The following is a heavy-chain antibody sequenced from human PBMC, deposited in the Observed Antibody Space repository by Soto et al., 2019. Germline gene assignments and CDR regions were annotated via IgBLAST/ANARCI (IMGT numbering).Heavy chain of an antibody. CDR2: ISGSGGST. J-gene: IGHJ4*02. CDR3: AKRLTTVTTVFDY. Sequence: EVQLLHSGGDLVQPGGSLRLSCAASGLTSSTYAMSWVRQAPGKGLEWVSGISGSGGSTYYADSVKGRFTISRDNSKNMLYLQMTSLRAEDTAVYYCAKRLTTVTTVFDYWGQGTLVTVSS. D-gene: IGHD4-17*01. CDR1: GLTSSTYA. V-gene: IGHV3-23*01.